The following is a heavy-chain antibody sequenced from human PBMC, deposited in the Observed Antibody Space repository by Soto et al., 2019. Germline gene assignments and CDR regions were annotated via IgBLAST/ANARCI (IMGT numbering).Heavy chain of an antibody. D-gene: IGHD3-10*01. CDR2: IYHSGST. V-gene: IGHV4-4*02. CDR1: GGSISSSNW. J-gene: IGHJ4*02. CDR3: ARDSSRAYYYGSGSPYFDY. Sequence: SETLSLTCAVSGGSISSSNWWSWVRQPPGKGLEWIGEIYHSGSTNYNPSLKSRVTISVDKSKNQFSLKLSSVTAADTAVYYCARDSSRAYYYGSGSPYFDYWGQGTLVTVSS.